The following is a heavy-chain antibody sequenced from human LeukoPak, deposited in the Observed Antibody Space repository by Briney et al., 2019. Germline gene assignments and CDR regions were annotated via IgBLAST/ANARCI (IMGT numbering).Heavy chain of an antibody. V-gene: IGHV4-59*01. CDR1: GGSISSYY. CDR2: IYYSGST. J-gene: IGHJ4*02. CDR3: ARENYDSSGYYSDY. Sequence: SETLSLTCTVSGGSISSYYWSWIRQPPGKGLEWIGYIYYSGSTNYNPSLKSRVTISVDTSKNQFSLKLSSVTAADTAVYYCARENYDSSGYYSDYWGQGTLATVSS. D-gene: IGHD3-22*01.